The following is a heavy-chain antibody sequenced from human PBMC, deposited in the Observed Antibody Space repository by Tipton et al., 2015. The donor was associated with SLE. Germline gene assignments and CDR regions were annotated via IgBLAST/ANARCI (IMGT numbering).Heavy chain of an antibody. CDR2: IHNSGST. V-gene: IGHV4-59*01. D-gene: IGHD3-10*01. CDR1: GGSITNYY. J-gene: IGHJ4*02. Sequence: TLSLTCTVSGGSITNYYWSWIRQPPGKGLEWIGYIHNSGSTNYNPSLKSRTTISVDTPKKQFSLKLNSVTAADTAVYYCARQRDRSSGLFDYWGQGSLVTVSS. CDR3: ARQRDRSSGLFDY.